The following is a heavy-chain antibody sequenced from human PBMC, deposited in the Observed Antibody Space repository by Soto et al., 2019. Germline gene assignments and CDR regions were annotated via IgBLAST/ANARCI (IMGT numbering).Heavy chain of an antibody. CDR2: INPNSGGT. V-gene: IGHV1-2*04. J-gene: IGHJ2*01. D-gene: IGHD3-10*01. Sequence: ASVKVSCKASGYTFTDYYMHWVRQAPGQGLEWMGWINPNSGGTKYAQKFQAWVTMTADTSISTAYLELSRLRSDHTAVYYCAREIGSVYNKYWYFVLGGGGPLVPVP. CDR1: GYTFTDYY. CDR3: AREIGSVYNKYWYFVL.